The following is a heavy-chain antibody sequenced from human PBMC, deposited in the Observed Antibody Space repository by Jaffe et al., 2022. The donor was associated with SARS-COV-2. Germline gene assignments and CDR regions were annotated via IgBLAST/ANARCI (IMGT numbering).Heavy chain of an antibody. Sequence: EVQLVESGGGLVKPGGSLRLSCAASGFTFSSYSMNWVRQAPGKGLEWVSSISSSSSYIYYADSVKGRFTISRDNAKNSLYLQMNSLRAEDTAVYYCARAHRPYSSGWYASEYYYYGMDVWGQGTTVTVSS. CDR2: ISSSSSYI. CDR1: GFTFSSYS. D-gene: IGHD6-19*01. V-gene: IGHV3-21*01. CDR3: ARAHRPYSSGWYASEYYYYGMDV. J-gene: IGHJ6*02.